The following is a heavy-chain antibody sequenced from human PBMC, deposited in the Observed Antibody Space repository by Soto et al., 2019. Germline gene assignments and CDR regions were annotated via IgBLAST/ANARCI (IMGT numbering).Heavy chain of an antibody. CDR2: MNPNSGNT. D-gene: IGHD3-3*01. CDR3: ARGRSILEWLLSHYYYGMDV. Sequence: QVPLVQSGAEVKKPGASVKVSCKASGYTFTSYDINWVRQATGQGLEWMGWMNPNSGNTGYAQKFQGRVTMTRNTSISTAYMELSSLRSEDTAVYYCARGRSILEWLLSHYYYGMDVWGQGTTVTVSS. V-gene: IGHV1-8*01. J-gene: IGHJ6*02. CDR1: GYTFTSYD.